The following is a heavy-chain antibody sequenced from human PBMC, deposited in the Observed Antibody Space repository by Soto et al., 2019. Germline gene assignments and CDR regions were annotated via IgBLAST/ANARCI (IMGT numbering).Heavy chain of an antibody. J-gene: IGHJ6*02. CDR2: ISWNSGSI. V-gene: IGHV3-9*01. D-gene: IGHD3-9*01. CDR3: AKDIAYYDILTGYYNRPDYYYYYGMDV. Sequence: PGGSLRLSCAASGFTFDDYAMHWVRQAPGKGLEWVSGISWNSGSIGYADSVKGRFTISRDNAKNSLYLQMNSLRAEDTALYYCAKDIAYYDILTGYYNRPDYYYYYGMDVWGQGTTVTAP. CDR1: GFTFDDYA.